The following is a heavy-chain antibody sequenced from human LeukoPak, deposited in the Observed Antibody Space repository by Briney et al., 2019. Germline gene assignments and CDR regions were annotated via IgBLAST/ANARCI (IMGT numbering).Heavy chain of an antibody. CDR3: ARGPTYYYDSDFDY. CDR1: GGTFSSYA. Sequence: SSVKVSCKASGGTFSSYAISWVRQAPGQGLEWMGGIIPIFGTANYAQKFQGRVTITTDESTSTAYMELSGLRSEDTAVYYCARGPTYYYDSDFDYWGQGTLVTVSS. D-gene: IGHD3-22*01. CDR2: IIPIFGTA. V-gene: IGHV1-69*05. J-gene: IGHJ4*02.